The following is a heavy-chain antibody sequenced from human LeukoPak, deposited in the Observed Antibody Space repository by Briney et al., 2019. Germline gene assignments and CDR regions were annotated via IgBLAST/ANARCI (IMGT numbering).Heavy chain of an antibody. V-gene: IGHV3-11*01. Sequence: AGGSLRLSCAASGFTFSDYYMTWLRQAPGKGLEWLSYISNRGDTVFYADSVKGRFTVSRDNVKRPLYLQIESLRDDDTAVYHCALGTINKDYYFGMDVWGQGTTVTVSS. CDR1: GFTFSDYY. D-gene: IGHD2-8*01. J-gene: IGHJ6*02. CDR2: ISNRGDTV. CDR3: ALGTINKDYYFGMDV.